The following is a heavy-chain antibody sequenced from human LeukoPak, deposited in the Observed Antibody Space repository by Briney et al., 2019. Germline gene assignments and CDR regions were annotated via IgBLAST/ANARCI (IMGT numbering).Heavy chain of an antibody. CDR2: ISWNSGSI. D-gene: IGHD3-22*01. V-gene: IGHV3-9*01. Sequence: PGGSLRLSCAASGFTFDDYAMHWVRQAPGKGLEWVSGISWNSGSIGYADSVKGRFTISRDNAKNSLYLQMNSLRAEDTALYYCAKVLPGYYYDSSGVSPGYFQHWGQGTLVTVSS. J-gene: IGHJ1*01. CDR3: AKVLPGYYYDSSGVSPGYFQH. CDR1: GFTFDDYA.